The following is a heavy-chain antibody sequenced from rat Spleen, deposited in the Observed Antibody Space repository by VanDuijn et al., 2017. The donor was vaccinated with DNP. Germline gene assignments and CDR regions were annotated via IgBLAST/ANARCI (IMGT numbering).Heavy chain of an antibody. V-gene: IGHV2-27*01. CDR1: GFSLTNYH. CDR2: LQSDGNT. CDR3: ARHKNWYFDF. Sequence: QVQLKESGPGLVQPSQTLSLTCTVSGFSLTNYHVDWVRQPPGKGLEWMGRLQSDGNTDYNSVLKSRLSISRDTSKSQVFLKMNSLQPEDTGTYYCARHKNWYFDFWGPGTMVTVSS. J-gene: IGHJ1*01.